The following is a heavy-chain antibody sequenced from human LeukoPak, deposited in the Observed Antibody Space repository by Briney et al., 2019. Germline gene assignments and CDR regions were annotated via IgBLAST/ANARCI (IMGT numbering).Heavy chain of an antibody. CDR1: GFTFSNAW. CDR2: IKSKTDGGTT. CDR3: TTDVKYCSSTSCYGPYFDY. J-gene: IGHJ4*02. Sequence: PGGSLRLSCAASGFTFSNAWMSWVRQAPGKGLEWVGRIKSKTDGGTTDYAAPVKGRFTISRDDSKNTLYLQMNSLKTEDTAVYYCTTDVKYCSSTSCYGPYFDYWGQGTLVTVSS. D-gene: IGHD2-2*01. V-gene: IGHV3-15*01.